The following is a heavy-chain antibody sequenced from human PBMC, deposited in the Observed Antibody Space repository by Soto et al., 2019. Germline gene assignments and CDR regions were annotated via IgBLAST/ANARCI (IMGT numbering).Heavy chain of an antibody. CDR3: ARDFYDSSGYYFGYCFDY. CDR1: GFTFSNYN. J-gene: IGHJ4*02. V-gene: IGHV3-21*01. CDR2: ISSSSSYI. Sequence: EVQLVESGGGLVKPGGSLRLSCAASGFTFSNYNMNWVRQAPGKGLEWVSFISSSSSYIYYADSVKGRFTISRDNAKNSLYLQMSGLRAEDTAVYYCARDFYDSSGYYFGYCFDYWGQGTLVTVSS. D-gene: IGHD3-22*01.